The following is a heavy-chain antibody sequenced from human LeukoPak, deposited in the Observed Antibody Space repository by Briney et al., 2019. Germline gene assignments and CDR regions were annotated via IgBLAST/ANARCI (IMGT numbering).Heavy chain of an antibody. Sequence: GRSLRLSCAASGFTFTNYGMHWVRQAPGKGLEWVSGISDSGGSTYYADSVKGRFTISRDNSKNTLYLQVNSLSAEDTAVYYCGKGGLYCGSTTCYSFDYWGQGTLVTVSS. D-gene: IGHD2-2*02. J-gene: IGHJ4*02. CDR2: ISDSGGST. V-gene: IGHV3-23*01. CDR3: GKGGLYCGSTTCYSFDY. CDR1: GFTFTNYG.